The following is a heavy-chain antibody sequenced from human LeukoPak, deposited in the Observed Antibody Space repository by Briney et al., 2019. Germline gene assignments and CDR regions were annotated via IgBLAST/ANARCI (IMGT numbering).Heavy chain of an antibody. CDR2: IYYSGST. Sequence: SETLSLTCTVSGGSISSYYWSWIRQPPGKGLEWIGYIYYSGSTNYNPSLKSRVTISVDTSKNQFPLKLSSVTAADTAVHYCARGHYYGSGSYYNPHTDYYYGMDVWGKGTTVTVSS. V-gene: IGHV4-59*01. CDR3: ARGHYYGSGSYYNPHTDYYYGMDV. CDR1: GGSISSYY. J-gene: IGHJ6*04. D-gene: IGHD3-10*01.